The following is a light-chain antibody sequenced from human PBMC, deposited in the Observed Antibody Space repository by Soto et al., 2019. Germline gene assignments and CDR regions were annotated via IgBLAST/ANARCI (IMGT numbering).Light chain of an antibody. Sequence: EIVMTQSPATLSVSPGERVTLSCRASQSVGSKLAWYQQKPGQAPRLLIYDASSRATGVPASVSGSGSGTEFTLTISSLQSEDFAVYYCQQYKNWYTFGQGTRLEIK. CDR2: DAS. V-gene: IGKV3-15*01. CDR1: QSVGSK. CDR3: QQYKNWYT. J-gene: IGKJ5*01.